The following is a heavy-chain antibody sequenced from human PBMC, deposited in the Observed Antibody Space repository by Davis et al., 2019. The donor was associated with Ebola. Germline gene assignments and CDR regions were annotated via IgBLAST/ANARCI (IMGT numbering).Heavy chain of an antibody. Sequence: PGGSLRLSCAASGFTFSSYDMHWVRQATGKGLEWVSAIGTAGDTYYPGSVKGRFTISRENAKNSLYLQMNSLRAGDTAVYYCARGTTVTTYYYYGMDVWGQGTTVTVSS. J-gene: IGHJ6*02. CDR3: ARGTTVTTYYYYGMDV. D-gene: IGHD4-17*01. CDR1: GFTFSSYD. V-gene: IGHV3-13*01. CDR2: IGTAGDT.